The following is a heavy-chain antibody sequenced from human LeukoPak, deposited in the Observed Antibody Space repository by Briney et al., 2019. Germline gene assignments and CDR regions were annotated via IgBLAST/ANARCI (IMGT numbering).Heavy chain of an antibody. CDR3: ARDGSSWFQPQYYFDY. J-gene: IGHJ4*02. CDR1: GGSISSDSYY. Sequence: SETLSLTCTVSGGSISSDSYYWSWIRQPAGKGLEWIGRIYTSGSTNYNPSLKSRVTISVDTSKNQLSLKLCSVTAADTAVYYCARDGSSWFQPQYYFDYWGQGTLVTVSS. V-gene: IGHV4-61*02. D-gene: IGHD6-13*01. CDR2: IYTSGST.